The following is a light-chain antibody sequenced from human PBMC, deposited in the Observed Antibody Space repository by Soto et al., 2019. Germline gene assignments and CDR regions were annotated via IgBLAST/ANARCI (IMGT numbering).Light chain of an antibody. J-gene: IGLJ2*01. CDR1: SSNIGDNY. CDR3: ETWDSSLSVVL. V-gene: IGLV1-51*01. CDR2: DNS. Sequence: QSVLTQPPSVSAASGQKVTISCSGSSSNIGDNYISWYQQLPGTAHTVLIYDNSKRPSGIPDRFSASKSGTSATLVITGLQAGDEADAYCETWDSSLSVVLFGGGTKVTVL.